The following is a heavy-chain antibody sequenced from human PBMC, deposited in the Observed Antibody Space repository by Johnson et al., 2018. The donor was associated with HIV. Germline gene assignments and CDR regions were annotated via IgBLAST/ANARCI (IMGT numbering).Heavy chain of an antibody. V-gene: IGHV3-30*18. D-gene: IGHD6-6*01. CDR3: AKVLPFEQLVPQGAFDI. J-gene: IGHJ3*02. CDR2: ISYDGSNK. Sequence: QVQLVESGGGVVRPGRSLRLSCAASGFTFSSYGMHWVRQAPGKGLEWVAVISYDGSNKYYADSVKGRFPISRDNSKNTLYLQMNSLRAEDTAVYYCAKVLPFEQLVPQGAFDIWGQGTMVTVSS. CDR1: GFTFSSYG.